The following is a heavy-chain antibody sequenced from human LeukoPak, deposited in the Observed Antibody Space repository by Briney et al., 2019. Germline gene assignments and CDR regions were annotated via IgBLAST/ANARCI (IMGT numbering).Heavy chain of an antibody. Sequence: GGSLRLSCAASGFTFSRYWMSWVRQAPGKGLEWVANIKKDGSEKNYVDSVKGRFTISRDNAKNSLYLQMNSLRAEDTAVYYCASWENYHYYMDVWGRGTTVTVSS. V-gene: IGHV3-7*01. CDR2: IKKDGSEK. CDR3: ASWENYHYYMDV. CDR1: GFTFSRYW. D-gene: IGHD1-26*01. J-gene: IGHJ6*03.